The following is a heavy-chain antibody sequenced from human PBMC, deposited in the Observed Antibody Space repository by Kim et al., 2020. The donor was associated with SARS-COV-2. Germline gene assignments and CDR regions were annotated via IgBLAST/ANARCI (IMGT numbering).Heavy chain of an antibody. D-gene: IGHD3-10*01. V-gene: IGHV4-34*01. J-gene: IGHJ4*02. CDR3: ARGRGPWSY. Sequence: SETLSLTCAVYGGSFSGYYWSWIRQPPGKGLEWIGEINHSGSTNYNPSLKSRVTISVDTSKNQFSLKLSSVTAADTAVYYCARGRGPWSYWGQGTLVTVS. CDR1: GGSFSGYY. CDR2: INHSGST.